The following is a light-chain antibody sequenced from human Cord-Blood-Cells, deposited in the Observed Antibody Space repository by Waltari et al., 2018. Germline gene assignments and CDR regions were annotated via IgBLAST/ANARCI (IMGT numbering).Light chain of an antibody. V-gene: IGKV3-20*01. CDR1: QSVSSSY. CDR3: QQYGSSPLT. Sequence: EIVLTQSPGTLSLSPGERATLSCRASQSVSSSYLAWYQQKPGQAPRLLIYGASSRATGIPDRFSGSGSWTDFTLTINRLEPEDFAVYYCQQYGSSPLTFGGGTKVEIK. CDR2: GAS. J-gene: IGKJ4*01.